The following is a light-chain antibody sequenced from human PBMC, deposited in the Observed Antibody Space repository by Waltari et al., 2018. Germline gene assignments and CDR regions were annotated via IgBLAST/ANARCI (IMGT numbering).Light chain of an antibody. CDR3: QQRSNWPPLT. V-gene: IGKV3-11*01. J-gene: IGKJ4*01. Sequence: IVLTQSPATLSLSPGERATLPCRASQNINNYLAWYQQKPGQGPRHLIFDASNRATGVPARFSGSWSGTDFTLTISSLEPEDFAVYYCQQRSNWPPLTFGGGTKVEIK. CDR2: DAS. CDR1: QNINNY.